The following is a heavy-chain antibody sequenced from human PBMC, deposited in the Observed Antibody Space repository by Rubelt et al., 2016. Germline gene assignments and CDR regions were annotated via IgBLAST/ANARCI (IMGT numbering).Heavy chain of an antibody. D-gene: IGHD2-2*01. V-gene: IGHV3-74*01. CDR1: GFAFRIYW. J-gene: IGHJ4*02. CDR2: ICFDESST. CDR3: ARINYADDS. Sequence: EEQLVESGGGLVQPGGSLRLSCAASGFAFRIYWMHWVRQAPGEGLVWVSRICFDESSTNYADSVKGRFTLSRDNAKNTVYLQMNSLTAEDTGLYYCARINYADDSWGQGTLVTVSS.